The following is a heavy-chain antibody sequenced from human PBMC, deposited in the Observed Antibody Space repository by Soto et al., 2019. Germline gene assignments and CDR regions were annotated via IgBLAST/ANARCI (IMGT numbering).Heavy chain of an antibody. CDR3: AKEYGSTWIDH. V-gene: IGHV3-30*18. J-gene: IGHJ4*02. Sequence: QVQLVESGGGVFQPGRSLRLSCAASGFTFSTYGMHWVRQAPGKGLEWVAAMSYDGTKHYYVDSVKGRFTISRDNSRNTLFLQLNSLRDEDTAVYYCAKEYGSTWIDHWGQGTPVTVSS. CDR2: MSYDGTKH. CDR1: GFTFSTYG. D-gene: IGHD6-13*01.